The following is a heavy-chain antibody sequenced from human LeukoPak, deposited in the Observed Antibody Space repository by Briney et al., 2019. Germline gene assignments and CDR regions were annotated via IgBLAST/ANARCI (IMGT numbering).Heavy chain of an antibody. CDR2: ISGSGGAS. J-gene: IGHJ4*02. V-gene: IGHV3-23*01. CDR3: ARGGVDYYGSGTYYPMYYFDY. CDR1: GFTFSTYG. D-gene: IGHD3-10*01. Sequence: GGSLRLSCAASGFTFSTYGMSWVRQAPGKGLEWVSGISGSGGASYYADSVKGRFTISRDDSHNTLYLQMNSLRAEDTAVYFCARGGVDYYGSGTYYPMYYFDYWGQGALVTVSS.